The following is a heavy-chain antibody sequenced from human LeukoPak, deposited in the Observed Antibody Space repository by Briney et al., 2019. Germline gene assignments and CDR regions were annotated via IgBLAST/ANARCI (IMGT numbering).Heavy chain of an antibody. V-gene: IGHV3-21*01. D-gene: IGHD3-22*01. CDR2: ISSSSSSYI. J-gene: IGHJ4*02. CDR1: DFSFITYA. Sequence: GGSLRLSCAASDFSFITYAMSWVRQAPGKGLEWVSCISSSSSSYIYYADSVKGRFTTSRDNAKNSLYLQMNSLRAEDTAVYYCARDLRSSGYYAFDYWGQGTLVTVSS. CDR3: ARDLRSSGYYAFDY.